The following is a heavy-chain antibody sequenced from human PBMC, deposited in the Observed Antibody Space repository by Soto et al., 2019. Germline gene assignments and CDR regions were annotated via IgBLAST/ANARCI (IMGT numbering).Heavy chain of an antibody. V-gene: IGHV3-30*03. CDR1: GFTFSSYG. CDR3: ARGGRITRVRGQDY. J-gene: IGHJ4*02. Sequence: GGSLRLSCAASGFTFSSYGMHWVRQAPGKGLEWVAVISYDGSNKYYTDSVKGRFTISRDNSKNTLYLQMNSLRAEDTAVYYCARGGRITRVRGQDYWGQGTLVTVSS. CDR2: ISYDGSNK. D-gene: IGHD3-10*01.